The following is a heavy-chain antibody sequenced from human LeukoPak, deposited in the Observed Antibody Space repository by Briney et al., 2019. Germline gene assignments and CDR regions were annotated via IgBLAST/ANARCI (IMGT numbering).Heavy chain of an antibody. V-gene: IGHV4-59*01. D-gene: IGHD3-22*01. J-gene: IGHJ4*02. CDR2: IYYSGST. CDR1: GGSISSYY. CDR3: ERVKYYYDSSGYSQNFDY. Sequence: PSETLSLTCTVSGGSISSYYWSWIRQPPGKGLEWIGYIYYSGSTNYNPSLKSRVTISVDTSKNQFSLKLSSVTAADTAVYYCERVKYYYDSSGYSQNFDYWGQRTLVTVSS.